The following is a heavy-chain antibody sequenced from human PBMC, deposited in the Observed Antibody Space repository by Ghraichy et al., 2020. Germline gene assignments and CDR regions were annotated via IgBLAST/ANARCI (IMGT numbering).Heavy chain of an antibody. CDR1: GGSVSSGSYY. Sequence: SETLSLTCTVSGGSVSSGSYYWNWIRQPPGKGLEWIGYVYHTGSTIYNPSLKSRVTISMDTYKNQFSLKLTSVTAADTAVYYCAREGGGNSRIFDYWGQGTLVTVSS. CDR3: AREGGGNSRIFDY. V-gene: IGHV4-61*01. CDR2: VYHTGST. D-gene: IGHD4-23*01. J-gene: IGHJ4*02.